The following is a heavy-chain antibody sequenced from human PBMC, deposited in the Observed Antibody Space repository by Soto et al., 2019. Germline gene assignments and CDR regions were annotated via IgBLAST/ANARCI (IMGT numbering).Heavy chain of an antibody. CDR1: GGTFSSYA. CDR3: ARSYDFWSGYYPTPSYFDY. Sequence: QVQLVQSGAEVKKPGSSVKVSCKASGGTFSSYAISWVRQAPGQGLEWMGVIIPIFGTANYAQKFQGRVTITADESTSTAYMELSSLRSEDTAVYYCARSYDFWSGYYPTPSYFDYWGQGTLVTVSS. V-gene: IGHV1-69*01. D-gene: IGHD3-3*01. J-gene: IGHJ4*02. CDR2: IIPIFGTA.